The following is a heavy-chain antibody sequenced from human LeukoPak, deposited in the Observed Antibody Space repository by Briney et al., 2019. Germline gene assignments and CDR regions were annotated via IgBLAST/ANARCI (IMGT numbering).Heavy chain of an antibody. Sequence: GGSLTLSCAASGFIFSKVWMNWVRQTPGKGLEWVGRILTRGESCTTDYGRTDYASPVKGRFPISRDDSRNILYLQMNSLRTEDTAVYYCTTRVVTTNDFWGQGILVTVSS. CDR3: TTRVVTTNDF. CDR2: ILTRGESCTTDYGRT. CDR1: GFIFSKVW. D-gene: IGHD2-21*02. V-gene: IGHV3-15*01. J-gene: IGHJ4*02.